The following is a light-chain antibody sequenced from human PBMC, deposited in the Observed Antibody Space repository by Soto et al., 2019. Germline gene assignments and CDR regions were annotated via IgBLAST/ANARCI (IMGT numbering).Light chain of an antibody. CDR2: EVS. V-gene: IGLV2-14*01. CDR1: SSDVGGYNY. CDR3: SSYTSSSTHYV. Sequence: QSALTQPDSVSGSPGQSITISCTGTSSDVGGYNYVSWYQQHPGKAPKLMIYEVSNRPSGVSNRFSGSKSGNTASLTISGLQAEDEADYYCSSYTSSSTHYVFGTGTKVTVL. J-gene: IGLJ1*01.